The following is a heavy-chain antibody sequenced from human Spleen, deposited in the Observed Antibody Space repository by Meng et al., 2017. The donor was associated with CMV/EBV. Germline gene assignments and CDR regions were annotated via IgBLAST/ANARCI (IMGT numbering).Heavy chain of an antibody. CDR1: EYPFTYRY. D-gene: IGHD1-26*01. Sequence: MQLCQSGAGVKKTGSSVKVSCKASEYPFTYRYLHWVRQAPGQALEWMGWITPFNGNTNYAQKFQDRVTITRDRSMSTAYMELSSLRSEDTAMYYCAREPWFDPWGQGTLVTVSS. V-gene: IGHV1-45*02. CDR2: ITPFNGNT. CDR3: AREPWFDP. J-gene: IGHJ5*02.